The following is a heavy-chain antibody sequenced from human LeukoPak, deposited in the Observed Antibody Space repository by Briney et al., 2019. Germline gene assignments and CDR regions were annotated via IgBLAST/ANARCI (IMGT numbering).Heavy chain of an antibody. CDR2: FDPEDGET. J-gene: IGHJ4*02. Sequence: ASVKVSCKVSGYTLTELSMHWVRQAPGKGLEWMGGFDPEDGETIYAQKFQGRVTMTEDTSTDTAYMELSSLRSEDTAVYYCARTGGYDATFDYWGQGTLVTVSS. D-gene: IGHD5-12*01. CDR3: ARTGGYDATFDY. CDR1: GYTLTELS. V-gene: IGHV1-24*01.